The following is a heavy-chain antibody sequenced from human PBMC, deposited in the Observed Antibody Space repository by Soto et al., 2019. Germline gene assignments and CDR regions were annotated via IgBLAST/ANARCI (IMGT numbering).Heavy chain of an antibody. J-gene: IGHJ4*02. CDR3: ARSKGTQDNFDY. CDR2: IIPIFGTA. Sequence: SVKVSCKASGGTFSSYAISWVRQAPGQGLEWMGGIIPIFGTANYAQKFQGRVTITADESTSTAYMELSSLRSEDTAVYYCARSKGTQDNFDYWGQGTLVTVSS. V-gene: IGHV1-69*13. CDR1: GGTFSSYA. D-gene: IGHD4-4*01.